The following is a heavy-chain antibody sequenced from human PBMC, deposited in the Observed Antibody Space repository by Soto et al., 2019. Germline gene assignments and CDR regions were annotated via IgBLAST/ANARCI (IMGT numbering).Heavy chain of an antibody. CDR1: GGSISSGGYY. J-gene: IGHJ3*02. V-gene: IGHV4-31*03. Sequence: KSSETLSLTCTVSGGSISSGGYYWSWIRQHPGKGLEWIGYIYYSGSTYYNPSLKSRVTISVDTSKNQFSLKLSSVTAADTAVYYCAREFEDFWSPFHAFDIWGQGTMVTVSS. CDR3: AREFEDFWSPFHAFDI. CDR2: IYYSGST. D-gene: IGHD3-3*01.